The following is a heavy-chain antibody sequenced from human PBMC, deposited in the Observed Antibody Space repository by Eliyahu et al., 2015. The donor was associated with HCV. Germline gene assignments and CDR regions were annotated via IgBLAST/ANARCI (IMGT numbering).Heavy chain of an antibody. CDR2: ILPVFGSS. V-gene: IGHV1-69*01. CDR3: ATVRASVTHRAEYFQH. Sequence: QVQLEQSGAEVKKPGSSVKVSCKASGGTFRTLSINWVRQAPGPGLEWMGRILPVFGSSNYAQKFQGRVSITADESTATAYLELNSLTSDDTAIFYCATVRASVTHRAEYFQHWGQGTLVTVS. D-gene: IGHD5/OR15-5a*01. CDR1: GGTFRTLS. J-gene: IGHJ1*01.